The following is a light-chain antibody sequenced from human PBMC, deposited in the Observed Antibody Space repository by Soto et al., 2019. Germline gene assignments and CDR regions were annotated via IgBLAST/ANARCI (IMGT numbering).Light chain of an antibody. V-gene: IGKV3-15*01. Sequence: EIVMTQSPATLSVSPGDRATLSCRASQSVTSKLAWYQQKPGKAPRLLIYGASTRPTGIPARFSGSGSGTDFTLTINSLQSEDFAVYYCQQYNNWPRTFGQGTKVDI. CDR1: QSVTSK. CDR3: QQYNNWPRT. CDR2: GAS. J-gene: IGKJ1*01.